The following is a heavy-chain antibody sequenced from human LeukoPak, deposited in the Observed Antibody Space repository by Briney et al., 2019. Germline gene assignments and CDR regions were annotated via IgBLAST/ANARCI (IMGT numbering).Heavy chain of an antibody. D-gene: IGHD6-6*01. V-gene: IGHV1-18*01. Sequence: ASVKVSCKASGYTFTSYDINWVRQTPGQGLELMGWISVYNGYTDTAQKLQGRLTMTTDASTSTAYMELTNLRSDDTAVYYCARRAARPYYFDNWGQGTLVTVSS. CDR1: GYTFTSYD. CDR3: ARRAARPYYFDN. CDR2: ISVYNGYT. J-gene: IGHJ4*02.